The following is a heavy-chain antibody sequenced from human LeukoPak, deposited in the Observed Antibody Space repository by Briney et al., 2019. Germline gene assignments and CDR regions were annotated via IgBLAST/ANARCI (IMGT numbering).Heavy chain of an antibody. CDR3: AREYSSGLSWFDP. J-gene: IGHJ5*02. CDR2: IYYNGNT. CDR1: GGSINNYY. Sequence: SETLSLTCTLSGGSINNYYWSWIRQPPGKGLEWIGYIYYNGNTNYNPSLKSRVTISVDTSKNQFSLKLSSVAAADTAVYFCAREYSSGLSWFDPWGQGTLVTVSS. D-gene: IGHD6-19*01. V-gene: IGHV4-59*01.